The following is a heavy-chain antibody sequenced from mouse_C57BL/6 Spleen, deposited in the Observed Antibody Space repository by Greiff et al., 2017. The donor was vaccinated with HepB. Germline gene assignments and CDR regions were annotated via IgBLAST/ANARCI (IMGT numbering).Heavy chain of an antibody. Sequence: EVQLQQSGPVLVKPGASVKMSCKASGYTFTDYYMNWVKQSHGKSLEWIGVINPYNGGTSYNQKFKGKATLTVDMSSSTAYMELNSLTSEDSAVYYCARWPDYYGRSYVDYWGQGTTLTVSS. CDR2: INPYNGGT. CDR1: GYTFTDYY. J-gene: IGHJ2*01. CDR3: ARWPDYYGRSYVDY. D-gene: IGHD1-1*01. V-gene: IGHV1-19*01.